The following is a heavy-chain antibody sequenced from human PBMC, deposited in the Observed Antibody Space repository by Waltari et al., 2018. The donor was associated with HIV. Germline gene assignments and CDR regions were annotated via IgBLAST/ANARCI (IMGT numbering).Heavy chain of an antibody. CDR3: AKDLVTRGFFYFYGMHV. D-gene: IGHD2-15*01. J-gene: IGHJ6*02. CDR2: ISYNGLNK. Sequence: QVQLEESGGRVVQPGRSLRLTCVASGFNFSTSGMHWVRQAPGKGLEWVAVISYNGLNKYYVESVKGRFTISRDNSNSTLFLQMSSLRPDDTAVYYCAKDLVTRGFFYFYGMHVWGQGTTVTVSS. CDR1: GFNFSTSG. V-gene: IGHV3-30*18.